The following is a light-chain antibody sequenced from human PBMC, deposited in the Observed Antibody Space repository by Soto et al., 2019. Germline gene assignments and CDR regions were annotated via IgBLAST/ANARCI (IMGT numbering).Light chain of an antibody. Sequence: QSALTQPASVSGSPGQSITISCTGTSSDVGGYNYVSWYQHHPGKAPRLMIYASSNRPSGVSHRVSGSRSGNTASLTISGLQAEDEADYYCSSYTSGTTLYVFGTGTKLTVL. CDR3: SSYTSGTTLYV. J-gene: IGLJ1*01. CDR1: SSDVGGYNY. CDR2: ASS. V-gene: IGLV2-14*01.